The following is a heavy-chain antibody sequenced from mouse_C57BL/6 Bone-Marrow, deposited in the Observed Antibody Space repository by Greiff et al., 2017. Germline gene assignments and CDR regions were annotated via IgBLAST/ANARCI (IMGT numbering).Heavy chain of an antibody. D-gene: IGHD1-1*01. Sequence: QVQLQQPGAELVKPGASVKLSCKASGYTFTSYWMQWVKQRPGQGLEWIGEIDPSDSYTNYNQKFKGKATLTVDTSSSTAYMQLSSLTSEDSAVYYCAREDYVSTFDVWGTGTTVTVSS. CDR3: AREDYVSTFDV. CDR1: GYTFTSYW. J-gene: IGHJ1*03. V-gene: IGHV1-50*01. CDR2: IDPSDSYT.